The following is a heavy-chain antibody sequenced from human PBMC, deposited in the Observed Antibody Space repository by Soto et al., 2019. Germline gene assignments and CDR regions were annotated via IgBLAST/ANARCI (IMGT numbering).Heavy chain of an antibody. CDR3: ARVSSSWYKDYFDY. V-gene: IGHV1-69*12. D-gene: IGHD6-13*01. CDR1: GGTFSNYA. CDR2: FIPIFGTT. Sequence: QVQLVQSGAEVKKPGSSVKVSCKASGGTFSNYAISWVRQAPGHGLEWMGGFIPIFGTTNYAQRCQGRVTITADESTSTAYMELSTLRSEDTAVYYCARVSSSWYKDYFDYWGQGTLVTVSS. J-gene: IGHJ4*02.